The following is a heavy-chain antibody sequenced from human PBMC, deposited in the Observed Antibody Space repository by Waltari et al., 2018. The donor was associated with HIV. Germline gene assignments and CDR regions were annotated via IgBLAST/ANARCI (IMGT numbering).Heavy chain of an antibody. V-gene: IGHV1-69*12. CDR3: ARHHHSGYGYSSSWQRCPFDY. CDR1: GGTFSSYA. CDR2: IIPIFGTA. Sequence: QVQLVQSGAEVKKPGSSVKVSCKASGGTFSSYAISWVRQAPGQGLEWMGGIIPIFGTANYAQKFQGRVTITADESTSTAYMELSSLRSEDTAVYYCARHHHSGYGYSSSWQRCPFDYWGQGTLVTVSS. J-gene: IGHJ4*02. D-gene: IGHD6-13*01.